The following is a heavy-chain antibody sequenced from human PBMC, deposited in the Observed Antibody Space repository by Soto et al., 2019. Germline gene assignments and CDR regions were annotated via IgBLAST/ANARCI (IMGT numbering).Heavy chain of an antibody. CDR1: GFLFSDYA. Sequence: VGSLRLSCAASGFLFSDYAMHWVRQTPGRGPEWLALISFNGINTYYADSVKGRFTISRDNSKNTLYLQMSTLRAEDTAVYYCARDVSGFEYFDLWGQGTLVTVSS. J-gene: IGHJ4*02. CDR3: ARDVSGFEYFDL. V-gene: IGHV3-30-3*01. CDR2: ISFNGINT. D-gene: IGHD3-9*01.